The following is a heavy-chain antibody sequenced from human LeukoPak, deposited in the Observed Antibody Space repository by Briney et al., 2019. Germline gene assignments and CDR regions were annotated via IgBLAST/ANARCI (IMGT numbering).Heavy chain of an antibody. J-gene: IGHJ2*01. CDR1: GESFSGYY. CDR3: ARAAFHCSSTSCYGTYWYFDL. V-gene: IGHV4-34*01. D-gene: IGHD2-2*01. Sequence: PSETLSLTCAVYGESFSGYYWSWIRQPPRKGLEWIGEINHSGSTNYNPSLKSRVTISVDTSKNQFSLKLSSVTAADTAVYYCARAAFHCSSTSCYGTYWYFDLWGRGTLVTVSS. CDR2: INHSGST.